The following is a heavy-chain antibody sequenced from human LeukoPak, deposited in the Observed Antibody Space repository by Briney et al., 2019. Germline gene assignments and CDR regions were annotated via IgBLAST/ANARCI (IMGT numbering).Heavy chain of an antibody. Sequence: GGSLRLSCAASGFTFSNAWMSWVRQAPGKGLEWVGRIKSKTDGGTTDYAAPVKGGFTISRDDSKNTLYLQMNSLKTEDTAVYYCTTDNYYYGMDVWGKGTTVTVSS. CDR1: GFTFSNAW. J-gene: IGHJ6*04. V-gene: IGHV3-15*01. CDR2: IKSKTDGGTT. CDR3: TTDNYYYGMDV.